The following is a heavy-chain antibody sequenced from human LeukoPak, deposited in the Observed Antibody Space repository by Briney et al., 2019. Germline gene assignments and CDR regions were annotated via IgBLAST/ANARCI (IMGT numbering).Heavy chain of an antibody. Sequence: ASVKVSCKASGYTFTGYYMHWVRQAPGQGLEWMGWINPNSGGTNYAQKFQGWVTITRDTSISTAYMELSRLRSDDTAVYYCARVATSRTGYFDYWGQGTLVSVSS. D-gene: IGHD3/OR15-3a*01. CDR1: GYTFTGYY. CDR3: ARVATSRTGYFDY. V-gene: IGHV1-2*04. J-gene: IGHJ4*02. CDR2: INPNSGGT.